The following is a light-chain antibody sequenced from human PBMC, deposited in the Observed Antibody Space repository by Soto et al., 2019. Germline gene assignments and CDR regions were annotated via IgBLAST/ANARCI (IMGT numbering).Light chain of an antibody. V-gene: IGLV2-11*01. CDR1: SSDVGGYNS. CDR2: DVR. Sequence: QSALTQPRSVSGSPGQSVTISCTGTSSDVGGYNSVSWYQHHPGKAPNLMIYDVRKRPSGVPDRFSGSKSDNTASLTISGLQAEDEADYYCCSYAGRYTYVFGTGTKLTVL. J-gene: IGLJ1*01. CDR3: CSYAGRYTYV.